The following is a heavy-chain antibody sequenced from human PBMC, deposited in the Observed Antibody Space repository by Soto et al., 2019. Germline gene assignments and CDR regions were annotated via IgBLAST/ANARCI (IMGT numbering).Heavy chain of an antibody. J-gene: IGHJ4*02. CDR3: ARAQTICGIITVFDY. CDR2: IYYSGST. V-gene: IGHV4-31*03. D-gene: IGHD3-3*01. Sequence: SETLSLTCTVSGGSINSGGYYWSWIRQHSGKGLEWIGYIYYSGSTYYNPSLKSRVTISIDTSKNQFSLKLSSVTAADTAVYYCARAQTICGIITVFDYWGQGTLVTVSS. CDR1: GGSINSGGYY.